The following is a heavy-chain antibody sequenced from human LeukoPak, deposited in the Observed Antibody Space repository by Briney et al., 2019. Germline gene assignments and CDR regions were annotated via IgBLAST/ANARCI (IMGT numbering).Heavy chain of an antibody. V-gene: IGHV3-48*03. Sequence: PGGSLRLSCAASGFTFSSYEMNWVRQAPGKGLEWVSYISLSGSTIYYAGSVKGRFTISRDNAKNSLYLQMNSLRAEDTAVYYCAREMVSTVTSFDYWGQGTLVTVSS. D-gene: IGHD4-17*01. J-gene: IGHJ4*02. CDR1: GFTFSSYE. CDR2: ISLSGSTI. CDR3: AREMVSTVTSFDY.